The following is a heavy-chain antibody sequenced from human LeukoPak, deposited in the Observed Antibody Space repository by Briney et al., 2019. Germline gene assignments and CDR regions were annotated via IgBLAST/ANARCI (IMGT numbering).Heavy chain of an antibody. Sequence: SETLSLTCTVSGGSISGYYWSWIRQPAGKGLECIGRIYTSGSTNYNPSLKSRVTMSVDTSKNQFSLNLSSVTAADTAVYYCARDSSRTFDYWGQGTLLTVSS. J-gene: IGHJ4*02. CDR2: IYTSGST. CDR3: ARDSSRTFDY. V-gene: IGHV4-4*07. CDR1: GGSISGYY.